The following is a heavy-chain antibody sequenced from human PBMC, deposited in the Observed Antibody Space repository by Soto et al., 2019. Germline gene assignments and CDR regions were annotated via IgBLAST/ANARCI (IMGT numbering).Heavy chain of an antibody. Sequence: QVQLVESGGGVVQPGRSLSLSCAASGFTFRTYAMHWVRQAPGKGLEWVAFISYDGTNKYYADSVKGRFTVSSDNSKSTLYLQITSLSPEDTAVYYFAAREGARDFWGQGTLVTVSS. V-gene: IGHV3-30-3*01. D-gene: IGHD1-26*01. CDR1: GFTFRTYA. CDR3: AAREGARDF. J-gene: IGHJ4*02. CDR2: ISYDGTNK.